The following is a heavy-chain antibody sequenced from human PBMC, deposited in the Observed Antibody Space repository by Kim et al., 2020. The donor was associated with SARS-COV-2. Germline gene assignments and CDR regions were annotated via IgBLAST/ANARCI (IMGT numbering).Heavy chain of an antibody. Sequence: GGSLRLSCAASGFTFSSYGMHWVRQAPGKGLEWVAVIWYDGSNKYYADSVKGRFTISRDNSKNTLYLQMNSLRAEDTAVYYCARGPSGSCLDYWGQGTLVTVSS. D-gene: IGHD1-26*01. J-gene: IGHJ4*02. CDR2: IWYDGSNK. V-gene: IGHV3-33*01. CDR1: GFTFSSYG. CDR3: ARGPSGSCLDY.